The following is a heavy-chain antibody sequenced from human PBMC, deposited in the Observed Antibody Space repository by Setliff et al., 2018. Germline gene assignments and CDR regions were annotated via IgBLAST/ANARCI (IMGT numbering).Heavy chain of an antibody. V-gene: IGHV3-53*01. D-gene: IGHD3-10*01. CDR3: AKNGFGVVALGVNNWFDP. Sequence: LSLTCAVSGYSISSGYYMSWVRQAPGKGLEWISVIYSGGTTYYADSVKGRFTISRDNSKNTLYLQMNSLRPEDTAVYYCAKNGFGVVALGVNNWFDPWGQGTLVTVSS. CDR2: IYSGGTT. J-gene: IGHJ5*02. CDR1: GYSISSGYY.